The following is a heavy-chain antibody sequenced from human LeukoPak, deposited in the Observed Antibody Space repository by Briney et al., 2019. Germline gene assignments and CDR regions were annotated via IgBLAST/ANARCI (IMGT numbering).Heavy chain of an antibody. Sequence: ASLKVSCKAAGFTFTNSAMQWVRQARGQRLEWIGWIVVGTGNTNYAQKFQERVSITRDMSTSTAFMELSSLRSEDTAVYYCAAVGDFWSGYTFDYWGQGTLVTVSS. J-gene: IGHJ4*02. CDR3: AAVGDFWSGYTFDY. V-gene: IGHV1-58*02. D-gene: IGHD3-3*01. CDR2: IVVGTGNT. CDR1: GFTFTNSA.